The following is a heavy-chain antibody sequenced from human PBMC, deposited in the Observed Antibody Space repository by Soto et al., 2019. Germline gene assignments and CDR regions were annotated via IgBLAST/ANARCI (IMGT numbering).Heavy chain of an antibody. CDR2: INPNSGGT. CDR3: ASGEWLLIRTIEY. J-gene: IGHJ4*02. D-gene: IGHD3-3*01. Sequence: ASVKVSCKASGYTFTGYYMHWVRQAPGQGLEWMGWINPNSGGTNYAQKFQGRVTMTRDTSIGTAYMELSRLRSDDTAVYYCASGEWLLIRTIEYWGKGTRVTVSS. V-gene: IGHV1-2*02. CDR1: GYTFTGYY.